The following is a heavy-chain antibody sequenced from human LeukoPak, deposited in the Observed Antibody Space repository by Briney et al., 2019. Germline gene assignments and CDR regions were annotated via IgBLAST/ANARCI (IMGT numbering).Heavy chain of an antibody. D-gene: IGHD4/OR15-4a*01. V-gene: IGHV1-2*02. Sequence: ASVKVSCKASGYTFTVHYLHWLRQAPGQGLEWMGWIKPDSGATNFAQNFQGRVTMTSDTSIHTAYMELSSLTSDDTAMYYCARDHDYGPDYWGQGTLVTVSA. J-gene: IGHJ4*02. CDR3: ARDHDYGPDY. CDR1: GYTFTVHY. CDR2: IKPDSGAT.